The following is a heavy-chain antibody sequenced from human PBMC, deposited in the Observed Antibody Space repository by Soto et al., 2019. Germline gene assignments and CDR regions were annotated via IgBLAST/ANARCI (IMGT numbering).Heavy chain of an antibody. CDR1: GFSFSDHY. V-gene: IGHV3-11*01. CDR2: ISNSGSFI. CDR3: ARDKYSSGRPYYFEN. Sequence: LRLSCAASGFSFSDHYMSWIRQAPGKGLEWISYISNSGSFIYYADSVKGRFTISRDNAKNSLSLQMTSLRADDTAVYYCARDKYSSGRPYYFENWGQGTLVTVSS. D-gene: IGHD6-19*01. J-gene: IGHJ4*02.